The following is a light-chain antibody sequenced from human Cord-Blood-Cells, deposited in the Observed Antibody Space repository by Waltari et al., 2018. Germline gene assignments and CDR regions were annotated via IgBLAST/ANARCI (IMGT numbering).Light chain of an antibody. CDR2: SNN. V-gene: IGLV1-44*01. J-gene: IGLJ3*02. CDR3: AAWDDSLNGWV. Sequence: QSVLTQPPSASGTPGQRVTIPSSGTSSNSGRTTVNWYQQLPGTAPTLLIYSNNQRPSGVPDRFSGSKSGTSASLAISGLQSEDEADYYCAAWDDSLNGWVFGGGTKLTVL. CDR1: SSNSGRTT.